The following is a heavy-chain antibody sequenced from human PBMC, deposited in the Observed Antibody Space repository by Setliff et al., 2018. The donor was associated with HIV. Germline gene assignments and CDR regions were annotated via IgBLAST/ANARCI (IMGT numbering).Heavy chain of an antibody. V-gene: IGHV1-8*03. CDR3: VLGVWPYDGFDI. Sequence: ASVKVSCKASGYIFTSYDVNWVRQAPGQGLEWMGWMDPNNGHTTYAQNFQGRVTITRDTSVGTAYMELSSLRSEDTAVYYCVLGVWPYDGFDIWGQGTMVTVSS. D-gene: IGHD2-21*01. CDR2: MDPNNGHT. J-gene: IGHJ3*02. CDR1: GYIFTSYD.